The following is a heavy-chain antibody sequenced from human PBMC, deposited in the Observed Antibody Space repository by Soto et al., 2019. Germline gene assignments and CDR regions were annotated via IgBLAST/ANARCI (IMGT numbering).Heavy chain of an antibody. CDR3: AKVLRREYSDSLTDAFDF. V-gene: IGHV3-23*01. CDR1: GFTFSSYA. Sequence: GGSLRLSCAASGFTFSSYAMSWVRQAPGKGLEWVSAISGGGGSTFYPDSVKGRFTISRDNSGQTLHLQMTSLTVDDTAIYFCAKVLRREYSDSLTDAFDFWGQGAMVTVSS. J-gene: IGHJ3*01. D-gene: IGHD4-17*01. CDR2: ISGGGGST.